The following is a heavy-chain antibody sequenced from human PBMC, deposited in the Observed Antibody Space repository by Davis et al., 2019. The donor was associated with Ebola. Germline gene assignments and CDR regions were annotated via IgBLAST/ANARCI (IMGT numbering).Heavy chain of an antibody. CDR3: ARQREKGNWFDP. Sequence: GSLRLSCTVSGGSISSYYWSWIRQPPGKGLEWIGYIYYSGSTNYNPSLKSRVTISVDTSKNQFSLKLSSVTAADTAVYYCARQREKGNWFDPWGQGTLVTVSS. J-gene: IGHJ5*02. CDR2: IYYSGST. CDR1: GGSISSYY. V-gene: IGHV4-59*08.